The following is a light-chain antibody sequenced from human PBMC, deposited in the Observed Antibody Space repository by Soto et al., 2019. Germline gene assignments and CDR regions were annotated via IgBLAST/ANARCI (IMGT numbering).Light chain of an antibody. CDR1: TNDVSSYNY. J-gene: IGLJ2*01. CDR2: EVF. CDR3: SSYTRSDIVL. Sequence: QSALTQPASVSGSPGQSITISCTGTTNDVSSYNYVSWYQQHPGKAPKLIIYEVFDRPSGVSNRFSGSKSGNTASPTISGLQAEDDADYYCSSYTRSDIVLFGGGTKLTVL. V-gene: IGLV2-14*01.